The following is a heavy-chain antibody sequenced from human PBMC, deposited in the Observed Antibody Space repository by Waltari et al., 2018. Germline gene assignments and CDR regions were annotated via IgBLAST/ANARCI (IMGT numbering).Heavy chain of an antibody. V-gene: IGHV1-8*03. CDR1: GYTFTSYD. CDR3: ARGVLYCGGDCYSTFDY. CDR2: MNPNSGNT. J-gene: IGHJ4*02. Sequence: QVQLVQSGAEVKKPGASVKVSCKASGYTFTSYDINWVRQATGQGLEWMGWMNPNSGNTGYAQKFQGRVTSTRNTSISTAYMELSSLRSEDTAVYYCARGVLYCGGDCYSTFDYWGQGTLVTVSS. D-gene: IGHD2-21*01.